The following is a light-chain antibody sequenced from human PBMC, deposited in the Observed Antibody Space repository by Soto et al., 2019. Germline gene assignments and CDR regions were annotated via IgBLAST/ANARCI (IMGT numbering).Light chain of an antibody. CDR2: GNS. CDR1: SSNIGAGFD. J-gene: IGLJ3*02. CDR3: QSYDNSLSGSWV. Sequence: QSVLTQPPSVSGSPGQRVTISCTGSSSNIGAGFDVHWYHQIAGTAPKLLIYGNSNRPSGVPDRFSGSKSGTSASLAINGRPAEDEAHYYCQSYDNSLSGSWVFGGGTKVTVL. V-gene: IGLV1-40*01.